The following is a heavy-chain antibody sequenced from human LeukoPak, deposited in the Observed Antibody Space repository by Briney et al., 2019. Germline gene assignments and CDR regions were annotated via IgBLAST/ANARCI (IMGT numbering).Heavy chain of an antibody. CDR3: ARVLKVRGTGLRLGELSSEYFDY. CDR1: GGSISSYY. D-gene: IGHD3-16*02. J-gene: IGHJ4*02. CDR2: XXXXXXX. Sequence: PSETLSLTCTVSGGSISSYYWSWIRQPPGKGLXXXXXXXXXXXXNYNPSLKSRVTISVDTSKTQFSLRLSSVTAADTGVYYCARVLKVRGTGLRLGELSSEYFDYWGQGTLVTVSS. V-gene: IGHV4-59*01.